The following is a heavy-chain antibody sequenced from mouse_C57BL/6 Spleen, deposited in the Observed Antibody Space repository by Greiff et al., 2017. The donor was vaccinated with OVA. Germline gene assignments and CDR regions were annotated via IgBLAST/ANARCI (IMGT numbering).Heavy chain of an antibody. J-gene: IGHJ3*01. V-gene: IGHV5-17*01. CDR3: PAYGNLFAY. CDR1: GFTYSDYG. CDR2: ISSGSSTI. Sequence: EVHLVESGGGLVKPGGSLKLSCAASGFTYSDYGMHWVRQAPEKGLEWVAYISSGSSTIYYADTVKGRFTISRDNAKNTLFLQMTSLRSEDTAMYYCPAYGNLFAYWGQGTLVTVSA. D-gene: IGHD2-1*01.